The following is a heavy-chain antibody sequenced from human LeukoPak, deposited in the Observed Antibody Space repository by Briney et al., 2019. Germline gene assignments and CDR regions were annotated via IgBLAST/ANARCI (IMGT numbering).Heavy chain of an antibody. CDR2: VSWDGGST. D-gene: IGHD3-10*01. Sequence: GGSLRLSCAASGFTFDDYAMHWVRQAPGKGLEWVSLVSWDGGSTYYADSVKGRFTISRDNSKNSLYLQMNGLRAEDTALYYCAKSMNGEYYFDYWGQGTLVTVSS. V-gene: IGHV3-43D*03. CDR1: GFTFDDYA. J-gene: IGHJ4*02. CDR3: AKSMNGEYYFDY.